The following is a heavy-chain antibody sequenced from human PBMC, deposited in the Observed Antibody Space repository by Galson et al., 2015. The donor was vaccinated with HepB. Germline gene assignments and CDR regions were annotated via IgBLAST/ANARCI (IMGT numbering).Heavy chain of an antibody. D-gene: IGHD6-19*01. Sequence: SLRLSCAASGFTFSYYAMSWVRQAPGKGLEWISAITPSGVNTYSADSMKGRFTISRDNSRNTLFLQMNSLRAGDTAIYFCAKVFPEKTDGWYRQALYYFDSWGQGTRVTVSS. CDR1: GFTFSYYA. J-gene: IGHJ4*02. V-gene: IGHV3-23*01. CDR2: ITPSGVNT. CDR3: AKVFPEKTDGWYRQALYYFDS.